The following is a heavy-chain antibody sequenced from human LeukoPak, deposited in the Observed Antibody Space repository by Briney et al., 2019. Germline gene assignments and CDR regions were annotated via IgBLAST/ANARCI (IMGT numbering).Heavy chain of an antibody. CDR2: ISYDGSNK. J-gene: IGHJ4*02. CDR3: AKSAVTSSLILEDS. CDR1: GFTFRSYG. V-gene: IGHV3-30*18. Sequence: GSLRLSCAASGFTFRSYGVHWVRQAPGKGLEWVAVISYDGSNKFYADSVKGRFTISRDNSKNTVYLQMNSLRDEDTAVYCCAKSAVTSSLILEDSWGQGTLVTVSS. D-gene: IGHD3-3*01.